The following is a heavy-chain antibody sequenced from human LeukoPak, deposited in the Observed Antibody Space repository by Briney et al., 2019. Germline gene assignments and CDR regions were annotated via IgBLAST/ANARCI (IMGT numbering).Heavy chain of an antibody. CDR2: ITPIFGTA. J-gene: IGHJ6*02. V-gene: IGHV1-69*13. Sequence: GASVKVSCKASGGTFSSYAISWVRQAPGQGLEWMGGITPIFGTANYAQKFQGRVTITADESTSTAYMELSSLRSEDTAVYHCARFRRVVPAAMYIFFVDYGMDVWGQGTTVTVSS. CDR3: ARFRRVVPAAMYIFFVDYGMDV. CDR1: GGTFSSYA. D-gene: IGHD2-2*01.